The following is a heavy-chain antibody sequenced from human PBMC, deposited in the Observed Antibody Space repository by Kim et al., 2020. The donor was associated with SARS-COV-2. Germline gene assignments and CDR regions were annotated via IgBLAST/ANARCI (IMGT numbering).Heavy chain of an antibody. Sequence: GGSLRLSCAASGFTFSSYGMHWVRQAPGKGLEWVAVISYDGSNKYYADSVKGRFTISRDNSKNTLYLQMNSLRAEDTAVYYCAKSLLFSSLSRPFYYL. CDR3: AKSLLFSSLSRPFYYL. CDR2: ISYDGSNK. V-gene: IGHV3-30*18. J-gene: IGHJ6*03. CDR1: GFTFSSYG. D-gene: IGHD6-19*01.